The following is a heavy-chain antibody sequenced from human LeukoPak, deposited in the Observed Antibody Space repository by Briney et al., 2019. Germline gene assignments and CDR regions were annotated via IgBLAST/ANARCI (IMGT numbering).Heavy chain of an antibody. Sequence: SETLSLTCTVSGGSISSSSYYWGWIRQPPGKGLGWIGSIYYSGSTYYNPSLKSRVTISVDTSENQFSLKLSSVTAADTAVYYCARRLYYDILTGYRISNWFDPWGQGTLVTVSS. V-gene: IGHV4-39*01. CDR3: ARRLYYDILTGYRISNWFDP. J-gene: IGHJ5*02. CDR2: IYYSGST. D-gene: IGHD3-9*01. CDR1: GGSISSSSYY.